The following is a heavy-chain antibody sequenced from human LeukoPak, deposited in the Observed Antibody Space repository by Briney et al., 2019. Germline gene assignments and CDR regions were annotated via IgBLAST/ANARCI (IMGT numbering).Heavy chain of an antibody. V-gene: IGHV4-4*07. CDR2: FYTTGST. Sequence: SETLSLTCTVSGGSISSYHWSWIQQTAGKGLEWIGRFYTTGSTNYKPSLKSRVTVSVDTSKNQFSLKLSSVTAADTAVYYCASNYDSSGYYEYWGQGTLVTVSS. CDR1: GGSISSYH. CDR3: ASNYDSSGYYEY. J-gene: IGHJ4*02. D-gene: IGHD3-22*01.